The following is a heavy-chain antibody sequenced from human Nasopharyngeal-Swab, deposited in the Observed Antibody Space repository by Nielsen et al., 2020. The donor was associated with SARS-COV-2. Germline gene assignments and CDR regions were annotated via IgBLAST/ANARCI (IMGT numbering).Heavy chain of an antibody. J-gene: IGHJ3*02. CDR3: ARDGVTYYYYDSSGYRDDAFDI. D-gene: IGHD3-22*01. CDR1: GSTFSSYE. V-gene: IGHV3-48*03. Sequence: LSLTCAASGSTFSSYEMNWVRQAPGKGLEWVSYISSSGSTIYYADSVKGRFTISRDNAKNSLYLQMNSLRAEDTAVYYCARDGVTYYYYDSSGYRDDAFDIWGQGTMVTVSS. CDR2: ISSSGSTI.